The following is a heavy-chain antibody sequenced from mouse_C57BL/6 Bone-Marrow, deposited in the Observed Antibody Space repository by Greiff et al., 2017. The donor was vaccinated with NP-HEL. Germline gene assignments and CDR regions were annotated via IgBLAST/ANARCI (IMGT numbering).Heavy chain of an antibody. Sequence: VQLQQSGAELARPGASVKLSCKASGYTFTSYGISWVKQRTGQGLEWIGEIYPRSGNTYYNEKFKGKATLTADKSSSTAYMELRSLTSEDSAVYFCARREGYDYDALYAMDYWGQGTSVTVSS. CDR1: GYTFTSYG. CDR2: IYPRSGNT. J-gene: IGHJ4*01. V-gene: IGHV1-81*01. D-gene: IGHD2-4*01. CDR3: ARREGYDYDALYAMDY.